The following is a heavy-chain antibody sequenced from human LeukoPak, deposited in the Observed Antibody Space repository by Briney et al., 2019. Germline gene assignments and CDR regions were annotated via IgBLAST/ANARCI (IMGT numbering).Heavy chain of an antibody. CDR3: ARAPAAQNWFDP. D-gene: IGHD2-2*01. CDR1: GYTFTSYY. CDR2: INPSGGST. Sequence: ASVKVSCKASGYTFTSYYMHWVRQAPGQGLEWMGIINPSGGSTSYAQKFQGRVTMTRDTSTSTVCMELSSLRSEDTAVYYCARAPAAQNWFDPWGQGTLVTASS. J-gene: IGHJ5*02. V-gene: IGHV1-46*01.